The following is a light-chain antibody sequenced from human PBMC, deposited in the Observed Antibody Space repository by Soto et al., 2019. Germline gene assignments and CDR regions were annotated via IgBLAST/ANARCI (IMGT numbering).Light chain of an antibody. CDR2: KVS. CDR3: TQVTQFLT. CDR1: QRLVHSDGNTY. J-gene: IGKJ4*01. Sequence: DIVMTQTPLSPPVILGQPASISFRSSQRLVHSDGNTYLSCLQQRPGQPARLLIYKVSKRFSGVPDRFSGSGAGTDFTLKSRRVEAEDVGVYDCTQVTQFLTFGGGTKVDIK. V-gene: IGKV2-24*01.